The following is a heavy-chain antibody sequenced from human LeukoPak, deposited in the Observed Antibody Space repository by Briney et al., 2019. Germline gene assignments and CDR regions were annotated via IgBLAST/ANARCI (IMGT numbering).Heavy chain of an antibody. D-gene: IGHD3-22*01. Sequence: SETLSLTCSVSGGSINNYYWSWIRQPPGKGLEWIGHIFYSGSTNYNPSLKSRVTISVDTSKNQFSLKLSSVTAADTAVYYCATLAAYYYDSSGPLNWGQGTLVTVSS. CDR3: ATLAAYYYDSSGPLN. CDR1: GGSINNYY. V-gene: IGHV4-59*08. J-gene: IGHJ4*02. CDR2: IFYSGST.